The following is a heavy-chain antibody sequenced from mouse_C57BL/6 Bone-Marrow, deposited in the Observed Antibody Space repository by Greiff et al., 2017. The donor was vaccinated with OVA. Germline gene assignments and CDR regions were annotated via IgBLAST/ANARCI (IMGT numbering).Heavy chain of an antibody. J-gene: IGHJ3*01. Sequence: QVHVKQPGAELVMPGASVKLSCKASGYTFTSYWMHWVKQRPGQGLEWIGEIDPSDSYTNYNQKFKGKSTLTVDKSSSTAYMQLSSLTSEDSAVYDCAREGGIYDGYYASFAYWGQGTLVTVSA. V-gene: IGHV1-69*01. CDR3: AREGGIYDGYYASFAY. CDR2: IDPSDSYT. D-gene: IGHD2-3*01. CDR1: GYTFTSYW.